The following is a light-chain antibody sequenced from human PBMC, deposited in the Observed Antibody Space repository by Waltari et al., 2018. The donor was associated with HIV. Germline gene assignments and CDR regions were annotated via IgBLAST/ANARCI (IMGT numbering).Light chain of an antibody. Sequence: QSTLTQPPSASGPPGQSVTISCTGTSSHIGGYNYVPWYQQHPGKAPKLIMTEVTKRPSGVPDRFSGSKSGNTASLTVSGLQADDEALYYCSSFAPTNKFYVLFGGGTTLTVL. CDR3: SSFAPTNKFYVL. V-gene: IGLV2-8*01. CDR1: SSHIGGYNY. J-gene: IGLJ2*01. CDR2: EVT.